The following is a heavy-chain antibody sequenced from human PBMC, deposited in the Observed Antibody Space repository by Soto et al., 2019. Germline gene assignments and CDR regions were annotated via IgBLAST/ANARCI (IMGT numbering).Heavy chain of an antibody. Sequence: TVGSLRLSCAASGFTFNTYAMSWVRQAPGKGLEWVSTIVSSSTSTYYADSVQGRFTISRDNSKNTLYLQMNSLRAEDTAVYYCAKSGGRWGATDSGSYSDCWGQGTLVTVSS. D-gene: IGHD1-26*01. J-gene: IGHJ4*02. CDR3: AKSGGRWGATDSGSYSDC. CDR1: GFTFNTYA. CDR2: IVSSSTST. V-gene: IGHV3-23*01.